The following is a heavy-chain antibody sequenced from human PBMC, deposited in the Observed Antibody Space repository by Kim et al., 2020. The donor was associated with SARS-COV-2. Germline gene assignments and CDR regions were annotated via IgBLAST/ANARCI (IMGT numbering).Heavy chain of an antibody. CDR1: GFTFSSYG. J-gene: IGHJ6*01. Sequence: GGSLRLSCAASGFTFSSYGMHWVRQAPGKGLEWVAVISYDGSNKYYADSVKGRFAISRDNSKNTLYLQMNSLRAEDTAVYYCANDRDYSEPMYYYHGMDV. CDR2: ISYDGSNK. CDR3: ANDRDYSEPMYYYHGMDV. D-gene: IGHD4-4*01. V-gene: IGHV3-30*18.